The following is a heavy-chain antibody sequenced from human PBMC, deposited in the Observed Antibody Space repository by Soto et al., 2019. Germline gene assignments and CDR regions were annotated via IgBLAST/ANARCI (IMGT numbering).Heavy chain of an antibody. CDR3: ERGVVVVMSNCVDP. CDR2: INVGNGNT. CDR1: GYTFTSYA. D-gene: IGHD3-22*01. Sequence: QVQLVQSGAEVKEPGASVKVSCRTSGYTFTSYAIHWVRQAPGQRPEWMGWINVGNGNTKYSQSFKDRVTITRDKSASTAYMELSSLRSDETDVYFCERGVVVVMSNCVDPWGQGTLVTVSS. J-gene: IGHJ5*02. V-gene: IGHV1-3*01.